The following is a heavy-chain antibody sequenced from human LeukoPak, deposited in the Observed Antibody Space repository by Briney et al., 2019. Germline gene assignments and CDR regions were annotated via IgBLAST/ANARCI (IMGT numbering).Heavy chain of an antibody. CDR3: AELGITMIGGV. D-gene: IGHD3-10*02. Sequence: PGGSLRLSCAPSGFTFSAYSMNWVRQAPGKGLEWASSISGSSIYINYADSVKGRFTISSDNAKNSLYLQMNSLRAEDTAVYYCAELGITMIGGVWGKGTTVTISS. CDR1: GFTFSAYS. CDR2: ISGSSIYI. V-gene: IGHV3-21*01. J-gene: IGHJ6*04.